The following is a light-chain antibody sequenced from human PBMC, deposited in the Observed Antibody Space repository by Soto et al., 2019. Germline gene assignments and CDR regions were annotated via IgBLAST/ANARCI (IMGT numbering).Light chain of an antibody. Sequence: EMVLTQSPGTLSLSPGERATLSCRASQSVGNDCFAWYQQKPGQAPRLLIYSTFRRITGVPDRFSGSGSGTDFTHTICRLEPEDFAIYYFQQCGTSLMYTFGQGTKQQI. CDR1: QSVGNDC. V-gene: IGKV3-20*01. J-gene: IGKJ2*01. CDR3: QQCGTSLMYT. CDR2: STF.